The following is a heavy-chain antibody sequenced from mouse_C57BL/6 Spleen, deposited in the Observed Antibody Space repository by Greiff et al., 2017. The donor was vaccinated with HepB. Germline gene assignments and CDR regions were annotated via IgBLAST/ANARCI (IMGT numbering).Heavy chain of an antibody. J-gene: IGHJ2*01. D-gene: IGHD2-3*01. CDR1: GYSITSGYY. Sequence: EVKLQESGPGLVKPSQSLSLTCSVTGYSITSGYYWNWIRQFPGNKLEWMGYISYDGSNNYNPSLKNRISITRDTSKNQFFLKLNSVTTEDTATYYCARAPFYDGYSYYFDYWGQGTTLTVSS. V-gene: IGHV3-6*01. CDR2: ISYDGSN. CDR3: ARAPFYDGYSYYFDY.